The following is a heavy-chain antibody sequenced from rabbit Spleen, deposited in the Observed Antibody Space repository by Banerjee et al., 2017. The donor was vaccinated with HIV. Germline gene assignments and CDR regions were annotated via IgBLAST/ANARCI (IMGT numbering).Heavy chain of an antibody. CDR2: IYAGNDGTT. CDR1: GFSVSSRYY. Sequence: QSLEESGGDLVKPGASLTLTCTASGFSVSSRYYMCWVRQAPGKGLEWIGCIYAGNDGTTDYASWAKGRFTISKTSSTTVTLQMTSLTVADTATYFCARDTGSSFSSYGMDLWGPGTLVTVS. J-gene: IGHJ6*01. V-gene: IGHV1S40*01. CDR3: ARDTGSSFSSYGMDL. D-gene: IGHD8-1*01.